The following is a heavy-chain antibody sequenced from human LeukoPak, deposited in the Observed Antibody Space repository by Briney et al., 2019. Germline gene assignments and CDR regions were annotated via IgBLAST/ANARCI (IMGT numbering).Heavy chain of an antibody. CDR2: ISSSGST. V-gene: IGHV4-61*02. D-gene: IGHD6-19*01. J-gene: IGHJ5*02. CDR1: GDSISSGDYY. Sequence: TSETLSLTCTVSGDSISSGDYYWSWIRQPAGKGLEWIGRISSSGSTNYNPSLKSRVTISVDTSKNQFSLKLSSVTAADTAVYYCARRSSGWYMERAYFAYNWFDPWGQGTLVTVSS. CDR3: ARRSSGWYMERAYFAYNWFDP.